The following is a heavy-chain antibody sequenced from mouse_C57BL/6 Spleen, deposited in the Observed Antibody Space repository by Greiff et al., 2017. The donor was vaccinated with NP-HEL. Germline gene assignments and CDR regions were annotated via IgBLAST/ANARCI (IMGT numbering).Heavy chain of an antibody. V-gene: IGHV5-12*01. CDR2: IRNGGGST. Sequence: SGFTFSDYYMYWVRQTPEKRLEWVAYIRNGGGSTYYPDTVKGRFTISRDNAKNTLYLQMSRLKSEDTAMYYCARLYFDYWGQGTTLTVSS. CDR3: ARLYFDY. CDR1: GFTFSDYY. J-gene: IGHJ2*01.